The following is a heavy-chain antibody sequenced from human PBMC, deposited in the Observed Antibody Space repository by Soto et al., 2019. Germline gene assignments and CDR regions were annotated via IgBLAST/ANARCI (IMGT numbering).Heavy chain of an antibody. CDR1: GGSFSGYY. CDR3: ARHEGWTGPDQ. D-gene: IGHD2-8*02. CDR2: INHSGST. J-gene: IGHJ5*02. V-gene: IGHV4-34*01. Sequence: SETLSLTCAVYGGSFSGYYWSWIRQPPGKGLEWIGEINHSGSTNYNPSLKSRVNISVDTSKSQFSLKLGSVTAADTAVYYCARHEGWTGPDQWGQGTLVTVSS.